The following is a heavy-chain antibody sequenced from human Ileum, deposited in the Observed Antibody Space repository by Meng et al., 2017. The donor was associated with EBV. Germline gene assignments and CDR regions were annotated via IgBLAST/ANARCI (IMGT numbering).Heavy chain of an antibody. V-gene: IGHV3-74*01. CDR2: TNENGRTT. CDR1: GFSFSRYW. D-gene: IGHD6-25*01. CDR3: SRDLAGSDDD. Sequence: DGQVGGSGGALVQLGGFLRLSGTASGFSFSRYWMHWVRQAPGKGLVWVSRTNENGRTTDYADSVKGRFTISRDNTKNILYLQMDSLRAEDTAVYFCSRDLAGSDDDWGQGTLVTVSS. J-gene: IGHJ4*02.